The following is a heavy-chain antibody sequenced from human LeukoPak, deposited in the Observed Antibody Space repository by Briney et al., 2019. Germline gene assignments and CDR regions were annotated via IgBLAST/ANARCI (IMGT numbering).Heavy chain of an antibody. V-gene: IGHV3-48*03. Sequence: QPGGSLRLSCAASGFTFSSYEMNWVRQAPGKGLEWVSYISSSGGTIYYADSVKGRFTFSRDNGKNSLYLQMNSLRAEDTAVYFCARNYDSSGYYYGLIDYWGQGTLVTVSS. D-gene: IGHD3-22*01. J-gene: IGHJ4*02. CDR3: ARNYDSSGYYYGLIDY. CDR2: ISSSGGTI. CDR1: GFTFSSYE.